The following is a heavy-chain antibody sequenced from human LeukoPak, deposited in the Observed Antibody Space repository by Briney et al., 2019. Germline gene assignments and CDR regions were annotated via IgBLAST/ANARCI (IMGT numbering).Heavy chain of an antibody. CDR3: ASLGRYCSGGSCYLYFDY. J-gene: IGHJ4*02. Sequence: ASVKVSCKASGYTFTGYYMHWVRQAPGQGLEWMGRINPNSGGTNYAQKFQGRVTITMDTSISTAYMQLSSLRSDDTAVYYCASLGRYCSGGSCYLYFDYWGQGTLVTVSS. CDR1: GYTFTGYY. V-gene: IGHV1-2*06. CDR2: INPNSGGT. D-gene: IGHD2-15*01.